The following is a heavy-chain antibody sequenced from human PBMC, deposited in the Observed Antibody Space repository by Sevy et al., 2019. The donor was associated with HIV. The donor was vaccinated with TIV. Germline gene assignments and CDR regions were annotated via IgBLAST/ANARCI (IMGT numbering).Heavy chain of an antibody. V-gene: IGHV1-24*01. J-gene: IGHJ5*02. Sequence: ASVKVSCKVSGYTLTELSMHWVRQAPGKGLEWMGGFDPEDGETIYAQKFQGRVTMTEDTSTDTAYMELSSLRSEDTAVYYCATDRKYYDFWSGTHYYNWFDPWGQGTLVTVSS. CDR1: GYTLTELS. CDR3: ATDRKYYDFWSGTHYYNWFDP. D-gene: IGHD3-3*01. CDR2: FDPEDGET.